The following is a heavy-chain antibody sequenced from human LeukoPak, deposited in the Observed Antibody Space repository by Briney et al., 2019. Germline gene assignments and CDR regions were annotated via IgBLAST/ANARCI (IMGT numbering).Heavy chain of an antibody. Sequence: GESLRLSCAASGFTFSSYAMHWVRQAPGKGLEWVAVISYDGSNKYYADSVKGRFTISRDNSKNTLYLQMNSLRAEDTAVYYCARGSYSTVPELFDYWGQGTLVTVSS. D-gene: IGHD4-11*01. CDR1: GFTFSSYA. V-gene: IGHV3-30*04. J-gene: IGHJ4*02. CDR2: ISYDGSNK. CDR3: ARGSYSTVPELFDY.